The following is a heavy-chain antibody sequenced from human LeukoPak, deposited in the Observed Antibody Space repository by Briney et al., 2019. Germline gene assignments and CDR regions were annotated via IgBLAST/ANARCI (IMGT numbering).Heavy chain of an antibody. J-gene: IGHJ4*02. CDR2: ISAYNGNT. V-gene: IGHV1-18*01. CDR1: GYTFTSYG. CDR3: ARSPRDYYDSSGYYTLDY. Sequence: GASVKVSCKASGYTFTSYGISWVRQAPGQGLEWMGWISAYNGNTNYAQKLQGRVTMTTDTSTSTAYMELRSLRSDDTAVYYCARSPRDYYDSSGYYTLDYWGQGTLVTVPS. D-gene: IGHD3-22*01.